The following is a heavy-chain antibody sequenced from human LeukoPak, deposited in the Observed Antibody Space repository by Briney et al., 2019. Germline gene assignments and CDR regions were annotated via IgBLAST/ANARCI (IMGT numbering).Heavy chain of an antibody. CDR3: ARGGRSGYGYFDY. Sequence: ASVKVSRKASEYTFTDYYIHWIRQAPGQGLEWMGRISPNTGGTDHAQEFRDKITMTRDTSISTAYIELSRLISDDTAVYYCARGGRSGYGYFDYWGQGTLVTVSS. V-gene: IGHV1-2*06. CDR2: ISPNTGGT. CDR1: EYTFTDYY. D-gene: IGHD6-25*01. J-gene: IGHJ4*02.